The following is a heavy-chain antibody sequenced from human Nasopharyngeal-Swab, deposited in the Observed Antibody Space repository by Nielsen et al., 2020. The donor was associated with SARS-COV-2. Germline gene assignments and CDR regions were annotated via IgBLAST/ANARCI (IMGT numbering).Heavy chain of an antibody. D-gene: IGHD3-9*01. V-gene: IGHV3-30*18. CDR2: ISYDRGNK. CDR1: GFTFSSYG. CDR3: AKEAGYYDILTGYYLSLGYGMDV. Sequence: GGSLRLSCAASGFTFSSYGMHWVRQAPGKGLEWVAVISYDRGNKYYADSVKGRFTISRDNSKNTLYLQMNSLRAEDTAVYYCAKEAGYYDILTGYYLSLGYGMDVWGQGTTVTVSS. J-gene: IGHJ6*02.